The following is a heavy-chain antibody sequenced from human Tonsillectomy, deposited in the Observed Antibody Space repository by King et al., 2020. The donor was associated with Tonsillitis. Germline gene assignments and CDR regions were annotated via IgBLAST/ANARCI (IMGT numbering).Heavy chain of an antibody. CDR3: ASSRVAAILDYYYGMDV. CDR2: ISSSSSYI. J-gene: IGHJ6*02. CDR1: GFTFSSYI. D-gene: IGHD2-21*02. V-gene: IGHV3-21*01. Sequence: VQLVESGGGLVKPGGSLRLSCAASGFTFSSYIMNWVRQAPGKGLEWVSSISSSSSYIYYADSVKGRFTISRDNAKNSLYLQMNSLRAEDTAVYYCASSRVAAILDYYYGMDVWGQGTTVTVSS.